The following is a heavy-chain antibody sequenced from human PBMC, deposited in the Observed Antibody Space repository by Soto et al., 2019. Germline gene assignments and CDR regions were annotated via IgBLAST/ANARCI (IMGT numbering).Heavy chain of an antibody. V-gene: IGHV1-2*02. CDR3: GRGRSGQIVVFY. CDR2: IGPESGAT. Sequence: ASVKVSCKASGYTFTGHYIHWVRQAPEQGPEWMGEIGPESGATRYAQKFQGRVTMTRDTSITTVYMELKNLSPDDTAVYYCGRGRSGQIVVFYWGQGTPVTVS. D-gene: IGHD1-26*01. CDR1: GYTFTGHY. J-gene: IGHJ4*02.